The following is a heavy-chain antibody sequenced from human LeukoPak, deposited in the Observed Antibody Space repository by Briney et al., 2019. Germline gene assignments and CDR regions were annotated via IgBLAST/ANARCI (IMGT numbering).Heavy chain of an antibody. Sequence: ASVKVSCKAPGYTYTSYGICWVRQAPGQGLEWMGWISAYNGNTNYAQKLQGRVTMTTDTSTSTAYMELRSLRSDDTAVYYCARAEDDYGDPYSFDYWGQGTLVTVSS. CDR1: GYTYTSYG. D-gene: IGHD4-17*01. J-gene: IGHJ4*02. CDR3: ARAEDDYGDPYSFDY. V-gene: IGHV1-18*01. CDR2: ISAYNGNT.